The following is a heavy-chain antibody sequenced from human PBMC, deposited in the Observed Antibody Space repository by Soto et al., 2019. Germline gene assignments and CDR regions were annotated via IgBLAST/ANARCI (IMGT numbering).Heavy chain of an antibody. CDR1: GYTFTGYY. CDR3: AREADSGYDNYYYYGMDF. V-gene: IGHV1-2*04. D-gene: IGHD5-12*01. CDR2: INPNSGGT. J-gene: IGHJ6*02. Sequence: ASVKVSCKASGYTFTGYYMHWVRQAPGQGLEWMGWINPNSGGTNYAQKFQGWVTMTRDTSISTAYMELSRLRSDDTAVYYCAREADSGYDNYYYYGMDFWGQGSSVTVSS.